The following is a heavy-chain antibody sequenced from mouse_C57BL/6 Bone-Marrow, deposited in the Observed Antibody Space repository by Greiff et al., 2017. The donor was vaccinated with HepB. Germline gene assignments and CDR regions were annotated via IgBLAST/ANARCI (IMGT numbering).Heavy chain of an antibody. CDR3: ATGSYDAVYYAMDY. D-gene: IGHD2-12*01. CDR1: GYTFTSYW. J-gene: IGHJ4*01. Sequence: QVQLQQSGAELVKPGASVKLSCKASGYTFTSYWMHWVKQRPGQGLEWIGMIHPNSGSTNYNEKFKSKATLTVDKSSSTAYMQLSSLTSEDSAVYYCATGSYDAVYYAMDYWGQGTSVTVSS. CDR2: IHPNSGST. V-gene: IGHV1-64*01.